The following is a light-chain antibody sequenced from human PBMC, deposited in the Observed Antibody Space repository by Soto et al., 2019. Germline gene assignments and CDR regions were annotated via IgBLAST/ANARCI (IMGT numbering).Light chain of an antibody. CDR2: GAS. J-gene: IGKJ1*01. Sequence: EIVLTQSPGTLSWSPGERATLSCRASQSVRSSFLAWYQQKPGQAPRLLFYGASNRATGIPDRFSGSGSGTDFTLTISRLEPEDFAVYYCQQYGSSPPWTFGQGTKVEIK. CDR3: QQYGSSPPWT. V-gene: IGKV3-20*01. CDR1: QSVRSSF.